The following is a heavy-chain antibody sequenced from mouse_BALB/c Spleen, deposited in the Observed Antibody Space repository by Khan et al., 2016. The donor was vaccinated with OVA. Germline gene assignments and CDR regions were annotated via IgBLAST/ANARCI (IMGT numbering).Heavy chain of an antibody. CDR2: IWSDGST. J-gene: IGHJ4*01. Sequence: QVQLKESGPGLVEPSQSLSITCTISGFSLTNYGVHWVRQPPGKGLEWLGVIWSDGSTTYNSALKSRLTISKDNSKSHVFLKVNSLQTDDTAMYFCARQPYYHYNIMDYWGQGTSVTVSS. V-gene: IGHV2-6-1*01. CDR1: GFSLTNYG. D-gene: IGHD2-4*01. CDR3: ARQPYYHYNIMDY.